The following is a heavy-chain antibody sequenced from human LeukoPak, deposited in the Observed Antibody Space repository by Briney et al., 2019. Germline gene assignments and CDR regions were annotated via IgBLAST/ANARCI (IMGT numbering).Heavy chain of an antibody. J-gene: IGHJ4*02. D-gene: IGHD3-10*01. Sequence: GASVKVSCKASGYTFTSYGISWVRQAPGQGLEWMGWISAYNGNTNYAQRVQGRVTMTTDTSTSTAYMELRSLRSDDTAVYYCARDVYYYGSRSYYNDYWGQGTLVTVSS. CDR1: GYTFTSYG. V-gene: IGHV1-18*01. CDR3: ARDVYYYGSRSYYNDY. CDR2: ISAYNGNT.